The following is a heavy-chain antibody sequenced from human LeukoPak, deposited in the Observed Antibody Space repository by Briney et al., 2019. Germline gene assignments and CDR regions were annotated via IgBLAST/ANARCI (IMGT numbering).Heavy chain of an antibody. D-gene: IGHD3-22*01. J-gene: IGHJ5*02. CDR3: AKDALGQTYYYDSSGLNWFAP. Sequence: GGSLRLSCAASGFTFSSYDMSWVRQAPGKGLEWVSAISGRGGSTYYADSVKGRFTISRDNSKDTLYLQMNSLRAEDTAVYYCAKDALGQTYYYDSSGLNWFAPWGQGTLVTVSS. CDR2: ISGRGGST. CDR1: GFTFSSYD. V-gene: IGHV3-23*01.